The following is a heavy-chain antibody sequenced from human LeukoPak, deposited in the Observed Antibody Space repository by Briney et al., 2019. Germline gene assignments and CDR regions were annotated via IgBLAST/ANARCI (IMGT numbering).Heavy chain of an antibody. CDR1: GDSISSSSYY. CDR3: ARQHGVQNYDTLTGYYSYWHFDL. V-gene: IGHV4-39*01. D-gene: IGHD3-9*01. J-gene: IGHJ2*01. Sequence: KPSETLSLTCTVSGDSISSSSYYWGWIRQPPGKGLEWIGSLDYSGNTYDNPSLRSRVTISADTSKNQFFLMLSSVTAADTAVYYCARQHGVQNYDTLTGYYSYWHFDLWGRGALVTVSS. CDR2: LDYSGNT.